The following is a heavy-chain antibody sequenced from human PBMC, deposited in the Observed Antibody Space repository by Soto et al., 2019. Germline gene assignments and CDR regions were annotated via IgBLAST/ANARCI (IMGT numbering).Heavy chain of an antibody. V-gene: IGHV3-48*01. CDR3: ARDPWVDESRGDTYYYYYGMDG. D-gene: IGHD3-22*01. CDR1: GFTFSSYS. CDR2: ISSSSSTI. Sequence: GGSLRLSCAASGFTFSSYSMNWVRQAPGKGLEWVSYISSSSSTIYYADSVKGRFTISRDNAKNSLYLQMNSLRAEDTAVYYCARDPWVDESRGDTYYYYYGMDGWGQGNTVTVSS. J-gene: IGHJ6*02.